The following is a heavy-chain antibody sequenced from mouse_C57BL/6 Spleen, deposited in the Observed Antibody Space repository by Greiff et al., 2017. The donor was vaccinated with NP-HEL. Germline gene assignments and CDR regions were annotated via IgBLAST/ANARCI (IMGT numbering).Heavy chain of an antibody. J-gene: IGHJ3*01. CDR2: INPNNGGT. V-gene: IGHV1-18*01. Sequence: DVKLQESGPELVKPGASVKIPCKASGYTFTDYNMDWVKQSHGKSLEWIGDINPNNGGTIYNQKFKGKATLTVDKSSSTAYMELRSLTSEDTAVYYCARYDDYAWFAYWGQGTLVTVSA. CDR3: ARYDDYAWFAY. D-gene: IGHD2-4*01. CDR1: GYTFTDYN.